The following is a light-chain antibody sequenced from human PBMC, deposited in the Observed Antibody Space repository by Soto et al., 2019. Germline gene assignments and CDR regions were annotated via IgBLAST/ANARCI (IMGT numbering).Light chain of an antibody. J-gene: IGKJ1*01. Sequence: DIQMTQSPSALSASVGDRVTITCRASQSIKTWLAWYQRKPGRATNLLIYDASSLQSGVPSRFSGSGSRKEFTLTISSLQPDKSATYYCQQYESYSWTFGQGTKVEIK. CDR3: QQYESYSWT. CDR1: QSIKTW. V-gene: IGKV1-5*01. CDR2: DAS.